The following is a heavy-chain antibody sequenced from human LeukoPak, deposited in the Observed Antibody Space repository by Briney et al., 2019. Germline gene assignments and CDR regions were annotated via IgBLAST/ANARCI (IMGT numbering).Heavy chain of an antibody. J-gene: IGHJ5*02. CDR2: IWYDGSNK. D-gene: IGHD3-22*01. Sequence: GRSLRLSCAASGFTFSSYGMHWVRQAPGKGLEWVAVIWYDGSNKYYADSVKGRFTISRDNSKNTLYLQMNSLRAEDTAVYYCAKGTTYYYDCSENWFDPRGQGSLVTVSS. V-gene: IGHV3-33*06. CDR1: GFTFSSYG. CDR3: AKGTTYYYDCSENWFDP.